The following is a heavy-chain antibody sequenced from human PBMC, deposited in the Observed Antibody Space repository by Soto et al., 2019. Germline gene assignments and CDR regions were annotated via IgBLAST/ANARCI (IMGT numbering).Heavy chain of an antibody. CDR2: ISYDGSNK. CDR1: GFTFSSYA. V-gene: IGHV3-30-3*01. D-gene: IGHD2-2*01. CDR3: ARDPSEGRVGKWFES. J-gene: IGHJ5*01. Sequence: HPWGSLRLSCAASGFTFSSYAMHWFRQAPGKGLEWVAVISYDGSNKYYADSVKGRFSVSRDNAKKILYLEMYALRSEDTAVYYCARDPSEGRVGKWFESWGQGTLVTVSS.